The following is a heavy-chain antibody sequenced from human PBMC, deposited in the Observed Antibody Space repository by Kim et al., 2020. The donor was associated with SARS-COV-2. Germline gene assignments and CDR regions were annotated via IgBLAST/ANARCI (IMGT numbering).Heavy chain of an antibody. V-gene: IGHV1-46*01. J-gene: IGHJ4*02. CDR2: INPSGGST. CDR1: GYTFTSYY. Sequence: ASVKVSCKASGYTFTSYYMHWVRQAPGQGLEWMGIINPSGGSTSYAQKFQGRVTMTRDTSTSTVYMELSNLRSEDTAVYYCARDQRYDFWSGYYDYWGQGTLVTVSS. D-gene: IGHD3-3*01. CDR3: ARDQRYDFWSGYYDY.